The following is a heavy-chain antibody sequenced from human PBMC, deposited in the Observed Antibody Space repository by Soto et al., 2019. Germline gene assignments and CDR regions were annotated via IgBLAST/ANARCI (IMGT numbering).Heavy chain of an antibody. CDR1: GFSFVNYG. V-gene: IGHV3-23*01. Sequence: PGGSLRLSCAASGFSFVNYGMNWVRQAPGKGLEWVSGLSGSGTSTYYADSVKGRFTISRDNSRDTLFLQMNSLTADDTAVYYCAKATTNGGWFNPFDSWGQGALMTV. D-gene: IGHD6-19*01. CDR2: LSGSGTST. J-gene: IGHJ4*02. CDR3: AKATTNGGWFNPFDS.